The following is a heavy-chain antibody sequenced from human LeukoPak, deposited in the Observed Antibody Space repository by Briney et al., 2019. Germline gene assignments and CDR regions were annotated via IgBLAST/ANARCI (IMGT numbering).Heavy chain of an antibody. J-gene: IGHJ4*02. D-gene: IGHD1-14*01. CDR2: ISSSSSYI. CDR3: AKDQPLLAY. Sequence: GGSLRLSCAASGFTFSSYSMNWVRQAPGKGLEWVSSISSSSSYIYYADSVKSRFAISRDNSKSTLYLQMNSLRAEDTAVYYCAKDQPLLAYWGQGTLVTVSS. CDR1: GFTFSSYS. V-gene: IGHV3-21*04.